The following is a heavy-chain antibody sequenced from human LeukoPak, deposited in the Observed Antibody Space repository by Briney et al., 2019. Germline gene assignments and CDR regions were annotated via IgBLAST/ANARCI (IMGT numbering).Heavy chain of an antibody. D-gene: IGHD6-13*01. CDR3: AKAAGGRYYFDY. CDR1: GFTFDDYA. CDR2: ISWNSGSI. J-gene: IGHJ4*02. Sequence: PGGSLRLSCAASGFTFDDYAMHWVRQAPGKGLEWVSGISWNSGSIGYADSVKGRFTISRDNAKNSLYLQMNSLRAEDTALYYCAKAAGGRYYFDYWGQGTLVTVSS. V-gene: IGHV3-9*01.